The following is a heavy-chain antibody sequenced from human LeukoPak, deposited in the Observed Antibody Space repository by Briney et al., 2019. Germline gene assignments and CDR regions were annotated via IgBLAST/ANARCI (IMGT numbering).Heavy chain of an antibody. D-gene: IGHD3-10*01. J-gene: IGHJ4*02. CDR1: GGSISSYY. V-gene: IGHV4-59*01. Sequence: PSETLSLTCTVSGGSISSYYWSWIRQPPGKGLEWIGYIYYSGSTNYNPSLKSRVTISVDTSKNQFSLKLSSVTAADTAVYYCARVRGYYYGSGSYYNNLYFDYWGQGTLATVSS. CDR3: ARVRGYYYGSGSYYNNLYFDY. CDR2: IYYSGST.